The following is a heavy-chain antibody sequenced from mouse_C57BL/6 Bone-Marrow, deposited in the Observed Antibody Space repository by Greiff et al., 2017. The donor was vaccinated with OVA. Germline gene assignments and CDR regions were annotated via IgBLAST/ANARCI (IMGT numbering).Heavy chain of an antibody. CDR3: ARRGYNYSNNRYYYAMDY. CDR1: GYTFTSYW. CDR2: IDPSDSYT. Sequence: QVQLQQSGAELVMPGASVKLSCKASGYTFTSYWMHWVKQRPGQGLEWIGEIDPSDSYTYYNQKFKGKSTLTVDKSSSTAYMQLSSLTSEDAAVYYCARRGYNYSNNRYYYAMDYWGQGTSVTVSS. J-gene: IGHJ4*01. D-gene: IGHD2-5*01. V-gene: IGHV1-69*01.